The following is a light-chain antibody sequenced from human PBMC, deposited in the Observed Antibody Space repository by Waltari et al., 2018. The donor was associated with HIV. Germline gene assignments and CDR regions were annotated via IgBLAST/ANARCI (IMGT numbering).Light chain of an antibody. V-gene: IGLV3-27*01. CDR1: VLKKKY. CDR2: KDK. J-gene: IGLJ2*01. CDR3: YSAADNSLV. Sequence: SYELTQPSSVSVSPGQTARITCSGDVLKKKYLRWFLQKPGQAPVLLIYKDKERPSGIPERFSGSSSGTTVTLTISGAQVEDEADYYCYSAADNSLVFGGGTKLTVL.